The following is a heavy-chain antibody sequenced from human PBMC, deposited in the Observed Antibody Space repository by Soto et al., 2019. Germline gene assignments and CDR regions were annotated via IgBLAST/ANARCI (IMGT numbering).Heavy chain of an antibody. V-gene: IGHV1-46*03. CDR2: INPSGGST. CDR1: GYTFTSYY. D-gene: IGHD3-3*01. J-gene: IGHJ4*02. Sequence: ASVKVSCKASGYTFTSYYMHWVRQAPGQGLEWMGIINPSGGSTSYAQKFQGRVTMTRDTSTSTVYMELSSLRSEDTAVYYCDRVSYDFWSGYSLDYWGQGTLVTVSS. CDR3: DRVSYDFWSGYSLDY.